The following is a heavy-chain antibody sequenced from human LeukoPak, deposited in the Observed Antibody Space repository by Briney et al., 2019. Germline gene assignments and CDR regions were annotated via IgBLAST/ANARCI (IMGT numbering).Heavy chain of an antibody. CDR2: ISGNSGSI. Sequence: GGSLRLSRAASGFTFADYAMHWVRQAPGRGLEWVSGISGNSGSIGYAYSVKGRFTISRDNAKTALYLQMNSLRAEDTALYYCVLLWFGESYWGQGTLVTVSS. V-gene: IGHV3-9*01. D-gene: IGHD3-10*01. J-gene: IGHJ4*02. CDR3: VLLWFGESY. CDR1: GFTFADYA.